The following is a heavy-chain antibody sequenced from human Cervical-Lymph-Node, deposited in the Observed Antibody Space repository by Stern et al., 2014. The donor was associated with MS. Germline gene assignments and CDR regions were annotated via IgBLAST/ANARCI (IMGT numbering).Heavy chain of an antibody. D-gene: IGHD3-22*01. CDR2: IKQDGSET. CDR1: GFTFTTYW. Sequence: EVQLVESGGGLVQPGGSLRLSCAASGFTFTTYWMSWVRQAPGKGLEWVANIKQDGSETNYVDSVKGRFTISRDNAKNSLYLQMSSPRPEDTAVYYCVRDSMSMVVRTPFDYWGQGALVTVSS. V-gene: IGHV3-7*01. J-gene: IGHJ4*02. CDR3: VRDSMSMVVRTPFDY.